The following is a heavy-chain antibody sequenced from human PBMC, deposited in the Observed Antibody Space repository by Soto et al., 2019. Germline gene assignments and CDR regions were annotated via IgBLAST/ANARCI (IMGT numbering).Heavy chain of an antibody. CDR1: GYPFTTSD. CDR3: ARDSSGRLLDY. V-gene: IGHV1-8*01. Sequence: GASVKVSCKASGYPFTTSDINWVRQATGQGLEWMGWMNPNSGNTAYAQKFQGRVTMTRNTSITTAYMELSSLRSEDTAVYYCARDSSGRLLDYWGQGTLVTVSS. J-gene: IGHJ4*02. D-gene: IGHD3-22*01. CDR2: MNPNSGNT.